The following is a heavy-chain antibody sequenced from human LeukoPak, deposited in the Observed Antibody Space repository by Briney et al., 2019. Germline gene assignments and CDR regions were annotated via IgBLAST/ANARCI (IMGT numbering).Heavy chain of an antibody. D-gene: IGHD3-10*01. J-gene: IGHJ4*02. Sequence: SETLSLTCTVSGGSISGDYWSWIRQAPGKGLEWIAYIYYSGSTNYNPSLKSRVTISVDPSKTQFSLKLTSVTATDTAVYYCARDRGSGGGFDYWGQGTLVTVSS. CDR3: ARDRGSGGGFDY. CDR1: GGSISGDY. V-gene: IGHV4-59*01. CDR2: IYYSGST.